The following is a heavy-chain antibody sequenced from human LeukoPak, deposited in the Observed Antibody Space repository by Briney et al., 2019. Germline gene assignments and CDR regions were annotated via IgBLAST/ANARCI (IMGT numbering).Heavy chain of an antibody. D-gene: IGHD3-22*01. CDR2: ITPSGTST. Sequence: PGGSLRLSCAASGFTFSSYAMSWVRQAPGKGLEWVSAITPSGTSTYYADSVKGRFTISRDNSKNTLYLQMNSLRAEDTAVYYCARGSYDSSGYAFDYWGQGTLVTVSS. J-gene: IGHJ4*02. CDR1: GFTFSSYA. V-gene: IGHV3-23*01. CDR3: ARGSYDSSGYAFDY.